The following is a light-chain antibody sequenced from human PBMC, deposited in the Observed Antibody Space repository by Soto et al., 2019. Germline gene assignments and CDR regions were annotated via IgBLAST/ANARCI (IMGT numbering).Light chain of an antibody. J-gene: IGKJ1*01. Sequence: ETVMTQSPATLSVYPGDRVTLSCRASQTVHTNLAWFQQKPGQAPKLLIYGASTRDTGVPARFTGSGSGTEFTLTISSLQSEDFAVYFCQQYNNWPPWTFGQGTKVDIK. CDR2: GAS. CDR1: QTVHTN. CDR3: QQYNNWPPWT. V-gene: IGKV3-15*01.